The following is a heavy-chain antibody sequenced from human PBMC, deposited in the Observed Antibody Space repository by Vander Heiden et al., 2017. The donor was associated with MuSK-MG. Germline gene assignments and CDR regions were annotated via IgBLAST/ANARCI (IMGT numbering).Heavy chain of an antibody. V-gene: IGHV3-74*01. CDR3: ARVLFGTGGYAMDV. D-gene: IGHD3-16*01. CDR1: GLTFSSAW. CDR2: ISNDGTTT. J-gene: IGHJ6*02. Sequence: EVQLVESGGGLVQPGGSLRLSCPASGLTFSSAWMAWVRQAPGNGLVWASRISNDGTTTTYADSVKGRFTISRDNAKNKLYLQIDSLRVEDTAVYYCARVLFGTGGYAMDVWGQGTTVTVSS.